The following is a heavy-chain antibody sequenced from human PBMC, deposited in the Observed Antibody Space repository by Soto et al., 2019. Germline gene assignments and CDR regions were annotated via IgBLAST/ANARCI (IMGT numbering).Heavy chain of an antibody. CDR1: GYTFTSYG. J-gene: IGHJ6*03. CDR3: ARKPSVTLYYYYGYRVV. Sequence: QVQLVQSGAEVKKPGASVKVSCKASGYTFTSYGISWVRQAPGQGLEWMGWISAYNGNTNYAQKLQGRVTMRTNAVASTAYIELRRLRSDDTAVYYCARKPSVTLYYYYGYRVVVGKGMTVTVSS. CDR2: ISAYNGNT. V-gene: IGHV1-18*01. D-gene: IGHD4-17*01.